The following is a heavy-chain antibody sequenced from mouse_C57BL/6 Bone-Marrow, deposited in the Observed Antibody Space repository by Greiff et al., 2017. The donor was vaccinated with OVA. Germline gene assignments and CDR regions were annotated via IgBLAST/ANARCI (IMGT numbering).Heavy chain of an antibody. D-gene: IGHD1-1*01. CDR1: GYTFTRYW. CDR3: ARETHYYGSTDYAMDY. J-gene: IGHJ4*01. Sequence: VQLQQPGAELVMPGASVKLSCKASGYTFTRYWMHWVKQRPGQGLEWIGEIDPSDSYTNYNQKFKGKSTLTVDKSSSTAYMQLSSLTSEDSAVYYCARETHYYGSTDYAMDYWGQGTSVTVSS. V-gene: IGHV1-69*01. CDR2: IDPSDSYT.